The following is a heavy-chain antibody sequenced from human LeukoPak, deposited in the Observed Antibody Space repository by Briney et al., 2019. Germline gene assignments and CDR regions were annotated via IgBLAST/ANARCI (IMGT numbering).Heavy chain of an antibody. CDR1: GFTFGDYA. D-gene: IGHD3-10*01. J-gene: IGHJ6*02. Sequence: PGGSLRLSCTASGFTFGDYAMSWFRQAPGKGLEWVGFIRSKAYGGTTEYAESVKGRFTISRDNAKNSLYLQMNSLRAEDTALYYCAKEAYYGSGSHYGMDVWGQGTTVTVSS. CDR2: IRSKAYGGTT. CDR3: AKEAYYGSGSHYGMDV. V-gene: IGHV3-49*03.